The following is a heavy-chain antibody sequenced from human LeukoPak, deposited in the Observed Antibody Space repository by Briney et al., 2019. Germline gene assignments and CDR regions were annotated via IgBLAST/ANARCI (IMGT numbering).Heavy chain of an antibody. D-gene: IGHD3-22*01. CDR2: IDTKTGNP. CDR3: AREGHDSSGYYYLFDY. Sequence: ASLKVSCKASGYTFSSCAINGVRQAPRQGLKYMGWIDTKTGNPTYAQGFTGRFVFSLDTSVSTAYLQISSLKAEDTAVYYCAREGHDSSGYYYLFDYWGQGTLVTVSS. V-gene: IGHV7-4-1*02. J-gene: IGHJ4*02. CDR1: GYTFSSCA.